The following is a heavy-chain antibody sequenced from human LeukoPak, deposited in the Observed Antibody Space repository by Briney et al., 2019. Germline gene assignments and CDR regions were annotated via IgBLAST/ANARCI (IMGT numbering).Heavy chain of an antibody. CDR1: GGSISSSSYY. CDR3: ARGQWLVPD. Sequence: PSETLSLTCTVSGGSISSSSYYWGWIRQPPGKGLEWIGYIYYSGSTNYNPSLKSRVTISVDTSKNQFSLKLSSVTAADTAVYYCARGQWLVPDWGQGTLVTVSS. CDR2: IYYSGST. D-gene: IGHD6-19*01. V-gene: IGHV4-61*05. J-gene: IGHJ4*02.